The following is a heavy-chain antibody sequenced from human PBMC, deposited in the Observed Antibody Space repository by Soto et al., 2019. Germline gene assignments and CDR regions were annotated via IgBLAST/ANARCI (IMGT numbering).Heavy chain of an antibody. CDR2: ISGSGGST. Sequence: EVQLLESGGGLVQPGGSLRLSCAASGFTFSSYAMSWVRQAPGKGLEWVSAISGSGGSTYYADSVKGRFTISRDNSQNPRNLQGTSLRAEDTAVYYCAKGQCYGSDFYCWGQGPQVTVSS. D-gene: IGHD3-10*01. CDR1: GFTFSSYA. CDR3: AKGQCYGSDFYC. V-gene: IGHV3-23*01. J-gene: IGHJ4*02.